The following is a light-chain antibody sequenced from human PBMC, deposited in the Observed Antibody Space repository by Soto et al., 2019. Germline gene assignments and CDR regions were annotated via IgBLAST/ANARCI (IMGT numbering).Light chain of an antibody. J-gene: IGLJ1*01. CDR1: SSDVGSYNR. V-gene: IGLV2-18*02. Sequence: QSALTQPPSVSGSPGQSVTISCTGTSSDVGSYNRVSWYQQPPGTAPKLMIYEVSNRPSGVPDRFSGSKSGNTASLTISGLQAEDEADYYCSSYTSSSTYVFGTRTKLTVL. CDR2: EVS. CDR3: SSYTSSSTYV.